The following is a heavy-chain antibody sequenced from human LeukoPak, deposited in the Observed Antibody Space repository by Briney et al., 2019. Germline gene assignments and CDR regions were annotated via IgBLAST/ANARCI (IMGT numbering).Heavy chain of an antibody. D-gene: IGHD5-18*01. Sequence: SETLSLTCAVYGGSFSGYYWSWIRQPPGKGLEWIGEINHSGSTNYNPSLKSRVTISVDTSKNQFSLKLSSVTAADTAVYYCASSIQLWLIYWGQGTLVTVSS. CDR2: INHSGST. CDR1: GGSFSGYY. J-gene: IGHJ4*02. V-gene: IGHV4-34*01. CDR3: ASSIQLWLIY.